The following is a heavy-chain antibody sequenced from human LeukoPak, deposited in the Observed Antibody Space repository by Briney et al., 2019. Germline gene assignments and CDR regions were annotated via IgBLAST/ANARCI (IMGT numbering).Heavy chain of an antibody. V-gene: IGHV3-30*10. Sequence: SGGSLRLSCVASGFTFSNLGMHWVRQAPDKGLEWVAGVSYDGSNKYYRDSVKGRFTISRDNSNNGLFLQLTSLRVEDTAVYFCARDRALAVSLSDWGQGTLVTVS. CDR3: ARDRALAVSLSD. J-gene: IGHJ4*02. CDR2: VSYDGSNK. CDR1: GFTFSNLG. D-gene: IGHD2-15*01.